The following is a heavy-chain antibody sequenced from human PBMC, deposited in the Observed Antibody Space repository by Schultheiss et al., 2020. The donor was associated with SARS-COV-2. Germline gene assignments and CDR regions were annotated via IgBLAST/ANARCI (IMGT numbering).Heavy chain of an antibody. J-gene: IGHJ2*01. D-gene: IGHD3-10*01. Sequence: SETLSLTCTVSGGSISSSSYYWGWIRQPPGKGLEWIGSIYYSGSTYYNPSLKSRVTISVDTSKNQFSLKLSSVTAADTAVYYCARAHLSMVRGVYWYFDLWGRGTLVTVSS. CDR1: GGSISSSSYY. V-gene: IGHV4-39*01. CDR2: IYYSGST. CDR3: ARAHLSMVRGVYWYFDL.